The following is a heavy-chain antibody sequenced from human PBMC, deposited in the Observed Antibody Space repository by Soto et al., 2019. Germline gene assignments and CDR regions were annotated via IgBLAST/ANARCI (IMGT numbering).Heavy chain of an antibody. CDR3: ARGDSTDCSNGVCSFFYNHDMDV. V-gene: IGHV1-2*04. CDR2: INPKSGGT. CDR1: GYSFTDYH. D-gene: IGHD2-8*01. Sequence: ASVEVSCKASGYSFTDYHIHWVRQAPGQGLEWLGRINPKSGGTSTAQKFQGWVTMTTDTSISTASMELTRLTSDDTAIYYCARGDSTDCSNGVCSFFYNHDMDVWGQGTT. J-gene: IGHJ6*02.